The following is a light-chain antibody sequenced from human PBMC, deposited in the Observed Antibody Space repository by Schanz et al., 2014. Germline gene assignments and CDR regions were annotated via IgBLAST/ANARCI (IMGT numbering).Light chain of an antibody. CDR2: DVS. V-gene: IGLV2-14*01. CDR1: SSDVGGYNF. CDR3: SSYISRSTPVV. J-gene: IGLJ2*01. Sequence: QSALTQPASVSGSPGQSITISCTGTSSDVGGYNFVSWYQQHPGKAPKLMIYDVSNRPSGVSNRFSGSKSGNTASLTISGLQAEDEADYYCSSYISRSTPVVFGGGTKLTV.